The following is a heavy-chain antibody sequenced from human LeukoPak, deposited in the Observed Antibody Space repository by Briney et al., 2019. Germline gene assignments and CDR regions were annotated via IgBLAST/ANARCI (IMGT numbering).Heavy chain of an antibody. CDR3: ARATRLTSYDHDTSGYWSY. V-gene: IGHV3-7*01. CDR1: GFTFTGYW. Sequence: VGSLRLSCASPGFTFTGYWMSWVRQAPGKGLEWVANVKEDGSEKYYVDSVKGRFTISRDNAKNSLYLQMNSLRAEDTAVYYCARATRLTSYDHDTSGYWSYWGQGTLVTVSS. D-gene: IGHD3-22*01. CDR2: VKEDGSEK. J-gene: IGHJ4*02.